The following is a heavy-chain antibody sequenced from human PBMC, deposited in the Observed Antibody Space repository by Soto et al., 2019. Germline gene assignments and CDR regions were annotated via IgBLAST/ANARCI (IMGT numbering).Heavy chain of an antibody. CDR2: ISGSGGST. V-gene: IGHV3-23*01. J-gene: IGHJ5*02. D-gene: IGHD3-3*01. CDR1: GFTFSSYA. Sequence: GGSLRLSCAASGFTFSSYAMSWVRQAPGKGLEWVSAISGSGGSTYYADSVKGRFTISRDNSKNTLYLQMNSLRAEDTAVYYCANGPADYDFWSGQRYWFDPWGQGTLVTVSS. CDR3: ANGPADYDFWSGQRYWFDP.